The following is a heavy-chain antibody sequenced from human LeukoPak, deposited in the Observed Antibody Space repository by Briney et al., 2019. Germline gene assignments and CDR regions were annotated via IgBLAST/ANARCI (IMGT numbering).Heavy chain of an antibody. CDR3: ARVQQWLVIDY. CDR1: GGSTSSYY. CDR2: IYYSGST. D-gene: IGHD6-19*01. J-gene: IGHJ4*02. V-gene: IGHV4-59*01. Sequence: SETLSLTCTVSGGSTSSYYWSWIRQPPGKGLEWIGYIYYSGSTNYNPSLKSRVTISVDTSKNQFSLKLSSVTAADTAVYYCARVQQWLVIDYWGQGTLVTVSS.